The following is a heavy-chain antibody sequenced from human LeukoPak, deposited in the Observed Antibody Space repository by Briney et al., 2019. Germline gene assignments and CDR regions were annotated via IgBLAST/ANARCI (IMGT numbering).Heavy chain of an antibody. CDR2: IKINSGGT. V-gene: IGHV1-2*02. CDR3: ARGYSSSWYVSGGWFDP. D-gene: IGHD6-13*01. Sequence: VSVKVSCKASGYTFTGYYMHWVRQAPGQGLEWMGWIKINSGGTNYAQKFQGRVTMTRDTSISTAYMELSRLRSDDTAVYYCARGYSSSWYVSGGWFDPWGQGTLVTVSS. CDR1: GYTFTGYY. J-gene: IGHJ5*02.